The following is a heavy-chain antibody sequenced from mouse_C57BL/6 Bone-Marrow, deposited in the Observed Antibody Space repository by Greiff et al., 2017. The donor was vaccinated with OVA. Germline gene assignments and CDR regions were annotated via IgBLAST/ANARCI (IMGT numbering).Heavy chain of an antibody. J-gene: IGHJ3*01. D-gene: IGHD2-1*01. CDR2: ISDGGSYT. Sequence: EVKLVESGGGLVKPGGSLKLSCAASGFTFSSYAMSWVRQTPEKRLEWVATISDGGSYTYYPDNVKGRFTISRDNAKNNLYLQMSHLKSEDTAMYYCARGVYRFAYWGQGTLVTVSA. CDR1: GFTFSSYA. V-gene: IGHV5-4*03. CDR3: ARGVYRFAY.